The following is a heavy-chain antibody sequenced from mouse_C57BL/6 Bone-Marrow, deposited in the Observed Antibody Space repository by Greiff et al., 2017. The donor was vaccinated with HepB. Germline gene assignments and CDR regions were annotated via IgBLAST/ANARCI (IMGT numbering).Heavy chain of an antibody. CDR3: ARSGVPYAMDY. J-gene: IGHJ4*01. Sequence: VQLKEPGAELVKPGASVKMSCKASGYTFTSYWITWVKQRPGQGLEWIGDIYPGSGSTNYNEKFKSKATLTVDTSSSTAYMQLSSLTSEDSAVYYCARSGVPYAMDYWGQGTSVTVSS. D-gene: IGHD3-2*02. CDR1: GYTFTSYW. CDR2: IYPGSGST. V-gene: IGHV1-55*01.